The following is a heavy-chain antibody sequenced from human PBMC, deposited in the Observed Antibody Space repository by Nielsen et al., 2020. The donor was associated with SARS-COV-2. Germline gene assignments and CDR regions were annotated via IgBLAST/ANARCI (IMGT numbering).Heavy chain of an antibody. J-gene: IGHJ4*02. CDR2: IGSDESIT. CDR3: AKAQAYDSSGYYSITYYFDY. Sequence: GESLKISCAASGFTFSSSWMHWVRQAPGKGLVWVSRIGSDESITNYVDSVKGRFTISRDNAKSSLYLQMNSLRAEDTALYYCAKAQAYDSSGYYSITYYFDYWGQGTLVTVSS. D-gene: IGHD3-22*01. V-gene: IGHV3-74*01. CDR1: GFTFSSSW.